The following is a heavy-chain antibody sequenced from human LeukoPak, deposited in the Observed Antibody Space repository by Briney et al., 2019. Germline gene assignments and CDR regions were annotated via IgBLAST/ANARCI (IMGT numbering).Heavy chain of an antibody. CDR3: AKFGSTVVTHDAFDI. CDR1: GFTFSSYG. Sequence: QPGGSLRLSCVASGFTFSSYGMHWVRQAPGKGLEWVAVVSYDGRNEYYADSVKGRFTISRDNSTDTLFLQMSSLRADDTAVYYCAKFGSTVVTHDAFDIWGQGTMVTVSS. CDR2: VSYDGRNE. J-gene: IGHJ3*02. V-gene: IGHV3-30*19. D-gene: IGHD4-23*01.